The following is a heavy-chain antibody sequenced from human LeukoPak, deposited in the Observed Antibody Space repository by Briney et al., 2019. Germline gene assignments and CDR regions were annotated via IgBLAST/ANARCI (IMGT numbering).Heavy chain of an antibody. CDR2: IYYSGST. CDR1: GGSISSGGYY. D-gene: IGHD6-13*01. J-gene: IGHJ6*02. CDR3: AREYSSPYYYYYGMDV. Sequence: SETLSLTCTVSGGSISSGGYYWSWIRQHPGKGLEWIGYIYYSGSTYYNPSLKSRVTISVDTSKNQFSLKLSSVTAADTAVYYCAREYSSPYYYYYGMDVWGQGTTVTVSS. V-gene: IGHV4-31*03.